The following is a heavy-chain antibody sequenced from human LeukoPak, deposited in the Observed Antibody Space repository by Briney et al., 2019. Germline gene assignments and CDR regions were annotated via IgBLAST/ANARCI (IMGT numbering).Heavy chain of an antibody. CDR1: GFTFSSSV. D-gene: IGHD2-15*01. Sequence: GGSLRLSCVGSGFTFSSSVMSWVRRAPGKGLEWVSSISSSSSYIYYADSVKGRFTISRDNSKNTLYLQMNSLRAEDTAVYYCAQQLGYCSRGTCYFTYWGQGTLVTVSS. J-gene: IGHJ4*02. V-gene: IGHV3-23*01. CDR3: AQQLGYCSRGTCYFTY. CDR2: ISSSSSYI.